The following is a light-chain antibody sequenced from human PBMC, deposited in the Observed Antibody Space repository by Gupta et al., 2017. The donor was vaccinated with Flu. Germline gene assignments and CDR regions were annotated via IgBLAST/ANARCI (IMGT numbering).Light chain of an antibody. CDR1: QSVRRE. J-gene: IGKJ1*01. CDR3: QQKNHWPLA. CDR2: GAS. V-gene: IGKV3-15*01. Sequence: ATILSRSAGARATHACRASQSVRRELDWYHQKPGQAPRLLIYGASTRANGFPGRFSGSGSGTEFTLTISSRQSEDFAVYYCQQKNHWPLAFGQGTKVEIK.